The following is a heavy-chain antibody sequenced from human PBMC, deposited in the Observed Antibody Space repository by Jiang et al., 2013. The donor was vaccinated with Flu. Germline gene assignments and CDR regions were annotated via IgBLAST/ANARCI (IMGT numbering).Heavy chain of an antibody. CDR3: AREHEDSSSWLRVGYYYYGMDV. CDR1: GYTFTSYY. CDR2: INPSGGST. D-gene: IGHD6-13*01. Sequence: SGAEVKKPGASVKVSCKASGYTFTSYYMHWVRQAPGQGLEWMGIINPSGGSTSYAQKFQGRVTMTRDTSTSTVYMELSSLRSEDTAVYYCAREHEDSSSWLRVGYYYYGMDVWGQGTTVTVSS. V-gene: IGHV1-46*01. J-gene: IGHJ6*02.